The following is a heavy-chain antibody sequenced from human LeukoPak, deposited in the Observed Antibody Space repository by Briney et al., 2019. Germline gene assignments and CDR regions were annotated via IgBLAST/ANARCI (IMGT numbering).Heavy chain of an antibody. CDR3: SLCDGVGATVGRFDY. V-gene: IGHV1-69*13. CDR1: GGTFSSYA. Sequence: SVKVSCKASGGTFSSYAISWVRQAPGQGLEWMGGIIPIFGTANYAQKFQGRVTITADESTSTAYMELSSLRSEDTAVYYCSLCDGVGATVGRFDYWGQGTLVTVSS. CDR2: IIPIFGTA. D-gene: IGHD1-26*01. J-gene: IGHJ4*02.